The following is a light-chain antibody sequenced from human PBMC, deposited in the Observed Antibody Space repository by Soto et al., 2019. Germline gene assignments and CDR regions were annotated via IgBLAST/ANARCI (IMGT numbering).Light chain of an antibody. CDR1: SSDLGSYNS. Sequence: QSALTQPASVSGSPGQSITISCTGTSSDLGSYNSASWYQQHPGKAPKLMIFAVRNRPSGVSSRFSGSKSGNTASLTISGLQAEDEADYYCSSYTGSVWVFGGGTKLTVL. CDR3: SSYTGSVWV. J-gene: IGLJ3*02. CDR2: AVR. V-gene: IGLV2-14*01.